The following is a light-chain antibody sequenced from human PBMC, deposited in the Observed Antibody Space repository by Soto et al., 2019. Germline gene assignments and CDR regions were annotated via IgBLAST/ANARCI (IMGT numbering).Light chain of an antibody. V-gene: IGKV1-9*01. CDR3: QQLSTYPPLT. CDR2: AAS. CDR1: QGISSY. Sequence: DIQLTQSPSFLSASVGDRVTITCRASQGISSYLAWYQQKPGKAPKLLIYAASTLQSGVPPRFSGSGAGTEFPLTISSLQPEDFATYYCQQLSTYPPLTFGGGTQVEIK. J-gene: IGKJ4*01.